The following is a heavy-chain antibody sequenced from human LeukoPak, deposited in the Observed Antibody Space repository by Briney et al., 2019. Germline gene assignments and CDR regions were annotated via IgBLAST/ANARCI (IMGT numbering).Heavy chain of an antibody. D-gene: IGHD3-22*01. V-gene: IGHV3-23*01. CDR3: AKKGPYYYDGSGYFPFDY. CDR2: ISGSGGST. CDR1: VFTLSSYA. Sequence: PGGGLRLSRAASVFTLSSYAMSWVRQAPAKGGEGVSAISGSGGSTYYPDSVKGRLTNSRDNSKNTLYLQMNSLRAEETAVYYCAKKGPYYYDGSGYFPFDYWGQGTLVTVSS. J-gene: IGHJ4*02.